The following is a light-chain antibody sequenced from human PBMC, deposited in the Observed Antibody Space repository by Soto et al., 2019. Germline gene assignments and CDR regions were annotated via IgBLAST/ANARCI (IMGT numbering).Light chain of an antibody. CDR2: KAS. CDR1: QSISSW. V-gene: IGKV1-5*03. Sequence: DIQMTQSPSTLSASVGDRVTITCRASQSISSWLAWYQQKPGKAPKLLIYKASNLQSGVPSRFSGSGSGTEFTLTISSLQPDDFATYYCQQYNSPSETFGQGTKLEIK. J-gene: IGKJ2*01. CDR3: QQYNSPSET.